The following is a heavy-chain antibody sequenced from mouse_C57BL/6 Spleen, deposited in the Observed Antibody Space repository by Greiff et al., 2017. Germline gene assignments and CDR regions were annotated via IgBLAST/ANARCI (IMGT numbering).Heavy chain of an antibody. V-gene: IGHV1-72*01. CDR3: AREEGIYDGYYVVFDY. J-gene: IGHJ2*01. CDR2: IDPNSGGT. D-gene: IGHD2-3*01. CDR1: GYTFTSYW. Sequence: QVQLQQPGAELVKPGASVKLSCKASGYTFTSYWMHWVKQRPGRGLEWIGRIDPNSGGTKYNEKVKRKATLTVDKPTSTAYMQLSSLTSEDSAVYYCAREEGIYDGYYVVFDYWGQGTTLTVSS.